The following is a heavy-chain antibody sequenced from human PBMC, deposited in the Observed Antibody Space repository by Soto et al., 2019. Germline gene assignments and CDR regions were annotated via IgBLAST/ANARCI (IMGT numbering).Heavy chain of an antibody. D-gene: IGHD2-2*01. CDR3: ARDKDIVVVPAAVNWFAP. J-gene: IGHJ5*02. CDR2: ISSSSSYI. V-gene: IGHV3-21*01. Sequence: EVQLVESGGGLVKPGGSLRLSCAASGFTFSSYSMNWVRQAPGKGLEWVSSISSSSSYIYYADSVKGRFTISRDNAKNSLYLQMNSLRAEDTAVYYCARDKDIVVVPAAVNWFAPWGQGTLVTVSS. CDR1: GFTFSSYS.